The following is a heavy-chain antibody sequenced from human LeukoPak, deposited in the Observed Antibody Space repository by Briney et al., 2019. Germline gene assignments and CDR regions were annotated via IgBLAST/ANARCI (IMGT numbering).Heavy chain of an antibody. V-gene: IGHV4-39*01. CDR1: GGSISSSNYY. J-gene: IGHJ4*02. CDR3: AKTTGRGTVDPGTSGYITF. Sequence: SETLSLTCTVSGGSISSSNYYWVWVRQPPGQGLEWIGSIHYSGSTYYNPSLRSRVTISVDTSKNQFSLKMSSVTAADTAVYYCAKTTGRGTVDPGTSGYITFWGQGTLVTVSS. CDR2: IHYSGST. D-gene: IGHD1-26*01.